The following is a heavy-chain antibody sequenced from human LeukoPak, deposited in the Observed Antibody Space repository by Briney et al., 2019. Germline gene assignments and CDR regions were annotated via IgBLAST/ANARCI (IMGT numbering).Heavy chain of an antibody. J-gene: IGHJ6*02. CDR3: ARETEVGATYYYYYGMDV. Sequence: GGSLRLSCAASGFRFRSYWMTWPRQAPGKGREWVSYISSSGSTIYYADPVKGRFTISRDNAKNSLYLQMNSLRAEDTAVYYCARETEVGATYYYYYGMDVWGQGTTVTVSS. CDR1: GFRFRSYW. D-gene: IGHD1-26*01. CDR2: ISSSGSTI. V-gene: IGHV3-11*01.